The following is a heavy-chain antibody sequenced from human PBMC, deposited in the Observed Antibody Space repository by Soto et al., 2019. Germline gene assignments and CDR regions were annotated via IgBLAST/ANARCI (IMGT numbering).Heavy chain of an antibody. D-gene: IGHD6-13*01. Sequence: SVKVSCKASGGTFSSYAISWVRQAPGQGLEWMGGIIPIFGTANYAQKFQGRVTITADESTSTAYMELSSLRSEDTAVYYCARGGTQQQLVRSLSYWGQGTLVTVSS. CDR1: GGTFSSYA. J-gene: IGHJ4*02. V-gene: IGHV1-69*01. CDR2: IIPIFGTA. CDR3: ARGGTQQQLVRSLSY.